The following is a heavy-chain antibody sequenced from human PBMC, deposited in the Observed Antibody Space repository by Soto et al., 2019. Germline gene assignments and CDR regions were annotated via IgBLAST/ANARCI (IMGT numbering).Heavy chain of an antibody. CDR3: ARSFNYYGSGSYYFWFAP. Sequence: SETLSLTCTVSGGSISSYYWSWIRQPPGKGLEWIGYIYYSGSTNYNPSLKSRVTISVDTSKTQFSLKLSSVTAADTAVYYCARSFNYYGSGSYYFWFAPRGQGTLVTVSS. J-gene: IGHJ5*02. CDR1: GGSISSYY. V-gene: IGHV4-59*08. CDR2: IYYSGST. D-gene: IGHD3-10*01.